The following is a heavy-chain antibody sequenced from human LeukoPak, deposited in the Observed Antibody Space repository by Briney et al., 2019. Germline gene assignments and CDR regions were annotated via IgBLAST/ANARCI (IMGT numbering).Heavy chain of an antibody. V-gene: IGHV4-4*07. CDR2: IYSSGST. J-gene: IGHJ3*02. Sequence: PSETLSLTCTVPGASISSYSWSWIRQPAGKGLEWIGRIYSSGSTNYNPSLKSRVTMSADTSKNHFSLKLSSVTAADTAVYYCARDPAPDAFGIWGQGTMVTVSS. CDR1: GASISSYS. CDR3: ARDPAPDAFGI.